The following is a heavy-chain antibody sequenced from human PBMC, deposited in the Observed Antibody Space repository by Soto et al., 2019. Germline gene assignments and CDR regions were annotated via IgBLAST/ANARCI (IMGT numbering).Heavy chain of an antibody. CDR3: AKDTRGSSSQFFDY. V-gene: IGHV3-23*01. CDR1: GFTFSTYA. J-gene: IGHJ4*02. D-gene: IGHD6-6*01. Sequence: EVQLLESGGGLVKPGGSLRLSCAASGFTFSTYAMAWVRQAPGRGLEWVSGFGSGDTTCYADSVKGRFTISRDNSKSTLYLQMNSLRAADTTIYYCAKDTRGSSSQFFDYWGQGTLVTVSS. CDR2: FGSGDTT.